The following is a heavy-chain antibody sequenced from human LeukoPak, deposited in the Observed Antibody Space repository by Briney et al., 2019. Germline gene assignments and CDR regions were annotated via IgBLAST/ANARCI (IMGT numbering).Heavy chain of an antibody. Sequence: ASVKVSCKASGYTFTSYGISWVRQAPGQGLEWMGWISAYNGNTNYAQKLQGRVTMTTDTSTSTAYMELRSLRSEDTAVYYCARDFLAYYYDSSGYQSPWAFDIWGQGTMVTVSS. J-gene: IGHJ3*02. CDR3: ARDFLAYYYDSSGYQSPWAFDI. V-gene: IGHV1-18*01. CDR1: GYTFTSYG. CDR2: ISAYNGNT. D-gene: IGHD3-22*01.